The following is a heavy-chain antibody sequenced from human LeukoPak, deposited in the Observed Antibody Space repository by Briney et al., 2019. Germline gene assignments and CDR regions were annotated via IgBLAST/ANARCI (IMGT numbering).Heavy chain of an antibody. Sequence: LGGSLRLSCAACGFTFSTHWMHWVRQAPGKGLVWVSRINPEETTTSYADSVKGRFTISRDNTKNTLYLHMNSLRAEDTAMYYCVNLHYPSESWGQGTLVTVSS. J-gene: IGHJ5*02. V-gene: IGHV3-74*01. CDR1: GFTFSTHW. CDR3: VNLHYPSES. CDR2: INPEETTT. D-gene: IGHD3-10*01.